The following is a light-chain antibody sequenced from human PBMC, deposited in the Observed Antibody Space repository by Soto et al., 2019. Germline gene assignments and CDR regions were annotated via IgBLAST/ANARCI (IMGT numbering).Light chain of an antibody. J-gene: IGKJ1*01. CDR1: QSVRSNY. CDR3: QQYGSSPRT. V-gene: IGKV3-20*01. CDR2: GAS. Sequence: EIVLTQSPGTLSLSPGERATLSCSSSQSVRSNYVAWYQQKPGQGPRLLIYGASSRATGIPDRFSGSGSGTDFTLTISRLEPEDFAVYYCQQYGSSPRTFGQGTKVDI.